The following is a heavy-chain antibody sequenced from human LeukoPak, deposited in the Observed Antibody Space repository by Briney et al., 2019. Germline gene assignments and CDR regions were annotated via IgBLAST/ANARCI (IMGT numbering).Heavy chain of an antibody. V-gene: IGHV3-23*01. J-gene: IGHJ6*03. D-gene: IGHD1-7*01. Sequence: PGGSLTLSCAASGFTFSSYAMSWVRQAPGKGLEWVSAISGSGGSTYYADSVKGRFTISRDNSKNTLYLQMNSLRAEDTAVYYCARWVENSNYPIYYYYYMDVWGKGTTVTVSS. CDR2: ISGSGGST. CDR1: GFTFSSYA. CDR3: ARWVENSNYPIYYYYYMDV.